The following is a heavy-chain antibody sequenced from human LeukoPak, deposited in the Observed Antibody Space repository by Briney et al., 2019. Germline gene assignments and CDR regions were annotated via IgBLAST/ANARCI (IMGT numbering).Heavy chain of an antibody. V-gene: IGHV4-61*02. Sequence: SETLSLTCTVSGDSISSGSYYWTWIRQPAGKGLEWIGRIYTSGSTINNPSLKNTNYNPSLKSRLTMSVDRSKNQFSLKMTSVTAAGTAMYYCARDTALWAFDIWGQGTMVTVSS. CDR2: IYTSGSTINNPSLKNT. D-gene: IGHD2-21*02. CDR3: ARDTALWAFDI. CDR1: GDSISSGSYY. J-gene: IGHJ3*02.